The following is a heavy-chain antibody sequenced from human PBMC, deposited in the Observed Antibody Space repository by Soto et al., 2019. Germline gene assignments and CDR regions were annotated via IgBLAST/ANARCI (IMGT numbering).Heavy chain of an antibody. D-gene: IGHD3-3*01. CDR3: ARDRVLRFLEWLPYYGMDV. CDR1: GFTFISYW. CDR2: IKQDGSEK. J-gene: IGHJ6*02. V-gene: IGHV3-7*01. Sequence: GGSLRLSCAASGFTFISYWMSWVRQAPGKGLEWVANIKQDGSEKYYVDSVKGRFTISRDNAKNSLYLQMNSLRAEDTAVYYCARDRVLRFLEWLPYYGMDVWGQGTTVTVSS.